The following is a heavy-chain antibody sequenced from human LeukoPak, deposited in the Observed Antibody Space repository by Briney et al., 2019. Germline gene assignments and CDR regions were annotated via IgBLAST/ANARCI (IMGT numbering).Heavy chain of an antibody. V-gene: IGHV1-2*02. J-gene: IGHJ6*03. CDR2: INPSSGGT. D-gene: IGHD5-18*01. CDR1: GYTFTGYY. Sequence: ASVKVSCKASGYTFTGYYMHWVRQAPGQGLEWMGWINPSSGGTNYAQKFQGRVTMTRDTSISTAYMELSRLRSDDTAVYYCARGVDTALVPYYYYYMDVWGKGTTVTISS. CDR3: ARGVDTALVPYYYYYMDV.